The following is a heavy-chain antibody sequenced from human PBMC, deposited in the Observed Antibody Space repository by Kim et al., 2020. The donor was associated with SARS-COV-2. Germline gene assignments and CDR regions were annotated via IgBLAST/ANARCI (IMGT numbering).Heavy chain of an antibody. D-gene: IGHD3-9*01. CDR3: ARVVEDTYYDILTTNFDY. Sequence: KSRVTISVDTSKNQFSLKLSSVTAADTAVYYCARVVEDTYYDILTTNFDYWGQGTLVTVSS. V-gene: IGHV4-39*07. J-gene: IGHJ4*02.